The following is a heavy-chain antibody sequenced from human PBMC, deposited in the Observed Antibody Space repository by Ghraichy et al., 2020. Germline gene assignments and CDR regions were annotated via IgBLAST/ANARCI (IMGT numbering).Heavy chain of an antibody. CDR2: INHSGST. V-gene: IGHV4-34*01. J-gene: IGHJ4*02. CDR1: GGSFSGYY. D-gene: IGHD2-2*01. Sequence: SDTLTLTCAVYGGSFSGYYWSWIRQPPGKGLEWIGEINHSGSTNYNPSLKSRVTISVDTSKNQFSLKLSSVTAADTAVYYCALGYCSSTSCQGGYYFDYWGQGTLVTVSS. CDR3: ALGYCSSTSCQGGYYFDY.